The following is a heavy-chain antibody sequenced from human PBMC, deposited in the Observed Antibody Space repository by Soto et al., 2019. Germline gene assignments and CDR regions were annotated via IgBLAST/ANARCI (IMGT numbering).Heavy chain of an antibody. D-gene: IGHD6-19*01. CDR1: GGSISSYY. J-gene: IGHJ6*02. CDR3: ARGAVAGYYYYGMDV. Sequence: SETLSLTCTVSGGSISSYYLSWIRQPPGKGLEWIGYIYYSGSTNYNPSLKSRVTISVDTSKNQFSLKLSSVTAADTAVYYCARGAVAGYYYYGMDVWGQGTTVTVSS. V-gene: IGHV4-59*01. CDR2: IYYSGST.